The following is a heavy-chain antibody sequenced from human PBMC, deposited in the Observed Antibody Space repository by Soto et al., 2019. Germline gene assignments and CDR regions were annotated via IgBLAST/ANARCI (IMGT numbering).Heavy chain of an antibody. CDR2: VISASGSV. J-gene: IGHJ1*01. CDR1: GRIFSSFP. D-gene: IGHD3-10*02. Sequence: QVQVVQSGAEVKKPGSSVKISCKASGRIFSSFPTSWVRQVPGQGLEWMGGVISASGSVTYAPKFQGRVTITAVNSAGIGYVELTSLTSEDTAIYYCARVGSRDAYDYVLDHWGPGTMVTV. V-gene: IGHV1-69*06. CDR3: ARVGSRDAYDYVLDH.